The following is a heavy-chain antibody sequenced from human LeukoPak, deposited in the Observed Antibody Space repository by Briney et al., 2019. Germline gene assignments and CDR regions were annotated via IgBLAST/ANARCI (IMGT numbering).Heavy chain of an antibody. Sequence: PSETLSLTCSVSGGSISSSRSYWGWIRQTPGKGLEWVGSIYYNGDTYYNPSFKSRVSMSADTAKNQISLILTSVTAADTAVYYCSREGYSCPNWFDTWGQGTLVTVSS. CDR1: GGSISSSRSY. V-gene: IGHV4-39*07. CDR3: SREGYSCPNWFDT. D-gene: IGHD4-11*01. J-gene: IGHJ5*02. CDR2: IYYNGDT.